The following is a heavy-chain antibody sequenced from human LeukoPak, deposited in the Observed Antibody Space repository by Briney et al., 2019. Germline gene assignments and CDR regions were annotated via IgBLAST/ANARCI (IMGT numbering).Heavy chain of an antibody. CDR3: GRGPLDSRSTFDY. D-gene: IGHD6-6*01. CDR1: GDTFTSYD. CDR2: MNPNSGNR. V-gene: IGHV1-8*01. J-gene: IGHJ4*02. Sequence: GASVKXSCKASGDTFTSYDINWGRQATGQGGEGMGWMNPNSGNRGYAQKFQGRGTITRKTSIRKDYMELRRVRDRGTGVYLCGRGPLDSRSTFDYWGQGTLVTVSS.